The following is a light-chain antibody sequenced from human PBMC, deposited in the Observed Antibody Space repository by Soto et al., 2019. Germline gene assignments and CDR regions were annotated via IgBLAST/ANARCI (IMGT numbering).Light chain of an antibody. CDR3: QQRSNWPPRFT. CDR1: QSVSSY. CDR2: DAS. V-gene: IGKV3-11*01. Sequence: EIVLTQSPATLSLSPGERVTLSCRASQSVSSYLAWYQQKPGQAPRLLIYDASNRATGIPARFSGSGSGTDFTLTISSLAPEDFAVYYCQQRSNWPPRFTFGPGTKVDIK. J-gene: IGKJ3*01.